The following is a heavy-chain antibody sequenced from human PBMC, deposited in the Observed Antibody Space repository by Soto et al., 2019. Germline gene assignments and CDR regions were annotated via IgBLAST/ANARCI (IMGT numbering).Heavy chain of an antibody. Sequence: ESLSLTCTVSRGSISSGTNYRAWNLQPPGKGLEWIANIYYSGSTFYNPSLKSRFTTSRDNAKNSLYLQMNSLRAEDTAVCYCARDLPGYCTTTDCYSYFDYWGQGTLVTVSS. CDR1: RGSISSGTNY. V-gene: IGHV4-39*07. CDR3: ARDLPGYCTTTDCYSYFDY. CDR2: IYYSGST. J-gene: IGHJ4*02. D-gene: IGHD2-2*02.